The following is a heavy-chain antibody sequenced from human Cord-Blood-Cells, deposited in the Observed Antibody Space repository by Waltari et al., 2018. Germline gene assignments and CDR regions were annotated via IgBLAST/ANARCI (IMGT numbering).Heavy chain of an antibody. CDR3: ARAPPYCTNGVCYDAFDI. CDR1: GYTFHSHV. D-gene: IGHD2-8*01. Sequence: QVQLVQSGAEVKKPGDSVKVYCKASGYTFHSHVISWVRQAPGQGLEWMGWISAYNGNTNYAQKLQGRVTMTTDTSTSTAYMELRSLRSDDTAVYYCARAPPYCTNGVCYDAFDIWGQGTMVTVSS. CDR2: ISAYNGNT. J-gene: IGHJ3*02. V-gene: IGHV1-18*01.